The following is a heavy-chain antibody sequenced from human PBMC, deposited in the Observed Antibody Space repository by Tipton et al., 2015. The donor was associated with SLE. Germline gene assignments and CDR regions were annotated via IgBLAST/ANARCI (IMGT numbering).Heavy chain of an antibody. CDR1: GASIGSGSDY. V-gene: IGHV4-61*09. J-gene: IGHJ5*02. CDR3: ARKASCTRSSCSGFDP. CDR2: IYVNEIT. Sequence: TLSLTCTVSGASIGSGSDYWSWIRQPAGKGLEWIGHIYVNEITKYNPSLNNRVTTSVDTSKNQFSLKLTSVTAADTAVYYCARKASCTRSSCSGFDPWGQGTLVTVSS. D-gene: IGHD2-2*01.